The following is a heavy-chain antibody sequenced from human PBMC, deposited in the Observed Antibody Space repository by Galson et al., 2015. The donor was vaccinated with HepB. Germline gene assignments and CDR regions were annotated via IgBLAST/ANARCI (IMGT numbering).Heavy chain of an antibody. V-gene: IGHV1-69*13. D-gene: IGHD6-6*01. CDR1: GGTFSSYA. CDR3: ARFVAAHAHNWFDP. CDR2: IIPIFGTA. J-gene: IGHJ5*02. Sequence: SVKVSCKASGGTFSSYAISWVRQAPGQGLEWMGGIIPIFGTANYAQKFQGRVTITADESTSTAYMELSSLRSEDTAVYYCARFVAAHAHNWFDPWGQGTLVTVSS.